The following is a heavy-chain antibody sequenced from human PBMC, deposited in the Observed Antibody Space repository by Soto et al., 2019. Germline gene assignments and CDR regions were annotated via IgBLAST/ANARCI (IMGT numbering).Heavy chain of an antibody. CDR3: ARIRFGELV. Sequence: EVQLLESGGGLVQPGGSLRLSCAASGFTFSSYAMSWVRQAPGKGLEWVSIIGVGGGDSYYPESVKGRFTISRDTSRDTLYLEMNSLRDEDTAVYYCARIRFGELVWGQGTLVTVSS. CDR2: IGVGGGDS. CDR1: GFTFSSYA. V-gene: IGHV3-23*01. J-gene: IGHJ4*02. D-gene: IGHD3-10*01.